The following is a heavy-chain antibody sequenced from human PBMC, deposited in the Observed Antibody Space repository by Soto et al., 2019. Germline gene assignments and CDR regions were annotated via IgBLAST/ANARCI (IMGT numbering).Heavy chain of an antibody. CDR2: INHSGST. V-gene: IGHV4-34*01. J-gene: IGHJ1*01. CDR3: ARGSVTYYYDSSGYYDTEYFQH. D-gene: IGHD3-22*01. Sequence: SETLSLTCAVYGGSFSGYHWSWIRQPPGKGLEWIGEINHSGSTNYNPSLKSRVTISVDTSKNQFSLKLSSVTAADTAVYYCARGSVTYYYDSSGYYDTEYFQHWGRGTLVTVSS. CDR1: GGSFSGYH.